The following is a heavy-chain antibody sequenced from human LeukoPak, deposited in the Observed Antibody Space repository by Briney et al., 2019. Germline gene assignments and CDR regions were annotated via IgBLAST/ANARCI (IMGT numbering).Heavy chain of an antibody. Sequence: AGGSLRLSCAASGFTFSSYAMTWVRQAPGRGLEWVSAISGSGYNSYYADSVKGRFTITRANSKNTLFLQMNSLRGEDTAIYYCAKWMVRRDFWSGAFDIWGQGTMVTV. J-gene: IGHJ3*02. CDR2: ISGSGYNS. V-gene: IGHV3-23*01. CDR1: GFTFSSYA. D-gene: IGHD3-3*01. CDR3: AKWMVRRDFWSGAFDI.